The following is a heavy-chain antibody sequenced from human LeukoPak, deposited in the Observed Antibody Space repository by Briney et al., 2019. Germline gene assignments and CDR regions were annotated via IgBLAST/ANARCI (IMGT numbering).Heavy chain of an antibody. CDR3: ARELAGSRWDYFDF. V-gene: IGHV3-21*01. Sequence: GGSLRLSCAASGFTFSSYSMTWVRQAPGKGLEWVSSISSTSSYIYYADSVKGRFTISRDNAKNSLYLQMNSLRAEDTAVYYCARELAGSRWDYFDFWGQGTLVTVSS. CDR2: ISSTSSYI. J-gene: IGHJ4*02. CDR1: GFTFSSYS. D-gene: IGHD4-23*01.